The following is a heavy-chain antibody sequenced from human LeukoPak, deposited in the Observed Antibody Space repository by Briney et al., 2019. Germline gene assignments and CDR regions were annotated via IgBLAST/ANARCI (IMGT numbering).Heavy chain of an antibody. J-gene: IGHJ6*03. Sequence: SETLSLTCAVYGGSFSGYYWSWIRQPPGKGLEWIGEINHSGSTNYNPSLKSRVTISVDTSKNQFSLKLSSVTAADTAVYYCAREVWGTVTTYYYYYMDVWGKGTTVTVSS. CDR1: GGSFSGYY. CDR3: AREVWGTVTTYYYYYMDV. CDR2: INHSGST. D-gene: IGHD4-17*01. V-gene: IGHV4-34*01.